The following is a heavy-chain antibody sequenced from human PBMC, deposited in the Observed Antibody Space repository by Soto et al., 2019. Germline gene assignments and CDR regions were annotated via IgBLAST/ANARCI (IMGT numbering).Heavy chain of an antibody. CDR3: AKDQVITFGGVIVPPNYFDY. D-gene: IGHD3-16*02. Sequence: GSLRLSCAASGFTFSSYAMSWVRQAPGKGLEWVSAISGSGGSTYYADSVKGRFTISRDNSKNTLYLQMNSLRAEDTAVYYCAKDQVITFGGVIVPPNYFDYWGQGTLVTVSS. CDR2: ISGSGGST. CDR1: GFTFSSYA. J-gene: IGHJ4*02. V-gene: IGHV3-23*01.